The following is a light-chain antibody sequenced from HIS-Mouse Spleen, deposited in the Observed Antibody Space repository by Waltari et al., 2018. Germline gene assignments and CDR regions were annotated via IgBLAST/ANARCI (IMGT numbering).Light chain of an antibody. CDR1: SSDVGGYNY. CDR3: CSYAGSYTFVV. CDR2: DVS. J-gene: IGLJ2*01. Sequence: QPRSVSGSPGQSVTISCTGTSSDVGGYNYVSWYQQHPGKAPKLMIYDVSKRPSGVPDRFSGSKSGNTASRTISGLQADDEADYYCCSYAGSYTFVVFGGGTKLTVL. V-gene: IGLV2-11*01.